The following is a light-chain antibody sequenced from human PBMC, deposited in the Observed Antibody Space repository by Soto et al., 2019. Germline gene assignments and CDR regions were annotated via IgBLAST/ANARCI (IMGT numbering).Light chain of an antibody. J-gene: IGKJ1*01. CDR3: QQYGRSPT. CDR1: QSVSSSY. Sequence: EIVLTQSPGTMSLSPGEGDTISCRASQSVSSSYLAWYQQKPGQAPRLLIYAASNRATGIPARFSGSGSGTDFTLTISSLEPEDFAVYYCQQYGRSPTFGQGTKVDIK. CDR2: AAS. V-gene: IGKV3-20*01.